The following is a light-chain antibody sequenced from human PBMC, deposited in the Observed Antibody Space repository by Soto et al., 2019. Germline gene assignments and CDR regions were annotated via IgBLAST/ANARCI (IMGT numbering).Light chain of an antibody. J-gene: IGKJ5*01. Sequence: DIQLTQSPSFLSASVGDRVSITCRATQGISSYLAWYQQKPGRAPKLLIYAASSLQSGVPPRYSGSGYGTDFTLTISSLQPEDFATYYCQQSYRTPPITFGQGTRLEIK. V-gene: IGKV1-39*01. CDR1: QGISSY. CDR3: QQSYRTPPIT. CDR2: AAS.